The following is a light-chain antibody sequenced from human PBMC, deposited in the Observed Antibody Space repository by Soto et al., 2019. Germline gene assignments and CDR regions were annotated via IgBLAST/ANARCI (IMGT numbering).Light chain of an antibody. CDR3: SSSTGVSTDIL. V-gene: IGLV2-14*01. J-gene: IGLJ2*01. Sequence: QSALTQPASVSGSPGQSITISCTGTSSDVGSYNFVSWYQHHAGTAPQLIIYQVTNRPSGVSDRFSASKSGDTASLTISGLQAEDDAIYYCSSSTGVSTDILFGGGTKLTVL. CDR2: QVT. CDR1: SSDVGSYNF.